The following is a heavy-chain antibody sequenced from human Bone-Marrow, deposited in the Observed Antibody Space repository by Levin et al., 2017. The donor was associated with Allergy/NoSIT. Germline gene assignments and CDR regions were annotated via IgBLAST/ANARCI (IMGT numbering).Heavy chain of an antibody. D-gene: IGHD6-13*01. CDR2: IKHDGSEN. J-gene: IGHJ6*02. Sequence: PGGSLRLSCVASGIAFSPYWMSWVRRAPGRGLEWVATIKHDGSENYYSDSVTGRFTISRDNAKNSLSLQIERLRAEDTAVYYGARVTAAGVLYGMDVWGQGTTVTVSS. CDR1: GIAFSPYW. V-gene: IGHV3-7*01. CDR3: ARVTAAGVLYGMDV.